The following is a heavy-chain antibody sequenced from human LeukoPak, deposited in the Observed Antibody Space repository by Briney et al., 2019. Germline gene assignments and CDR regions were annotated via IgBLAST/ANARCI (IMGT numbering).Heavy chain of an antibody. CDR1: GYTFTGYY. Sequence: ASVKVSCKASGYTFTGYYMHWVRQAPGQGLEWMGWINPNSGGTNYAQKFQGRVIMTRDTSITTVYMELSGLRPDDTAIYYCARGDYYGSPKTVAAWGQGTLVTVSS. J-gene: IGHJ5*02. D-gene: IGHD3-10*01. CDR3: ARGDYYGSPKTVAA. V-gene: IGHV1-2*02. CDR2: INPNSGGT.